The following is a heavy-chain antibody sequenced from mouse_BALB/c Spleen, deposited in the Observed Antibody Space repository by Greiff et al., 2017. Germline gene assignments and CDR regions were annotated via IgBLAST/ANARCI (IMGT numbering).Heavy chain of an antibody. J-gene: IGHJ2*01. CDR1: GYTFTDHA. D-gene: IGHD3-2*01. CDR2: ISPGNGDI. Sequence: VQLQQSDAELVKPGASVKISCKASGYTFTDHAIHWVKQKPEQGLEWIGYISPGNGDIKYNEKFKGKATLTSDKSSSTAYMELSSLTSEDSAVYYCARGRTRQLGPFFDYWGQGTTLTVSS. CDR3: ARGRTRQLGPFFDY. V-gene: IGHV1S53*02.